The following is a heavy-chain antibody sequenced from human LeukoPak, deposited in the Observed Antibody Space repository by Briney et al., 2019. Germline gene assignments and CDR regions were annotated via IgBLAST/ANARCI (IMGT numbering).Heavy chain of an antibody. V-gene: IGHV1-2*02. J-gene: IGHJ4*02. Sequence: ASVKVSCKASGYTFSDYYIHWVRQAPGQGLEWMGWINPNTGATNSAQTFQGRVTMTSDTSISTAYMELSRLRSDDTAVYFCARESRSEVVSCGIDCYSGFDYWGQGTLVTVSS. CDR2: INPNTGAT. D-gene: IGHD2-21*02. CDR1: GYTFSDYY. CDR3: ARESRSEVVSCGIDCYSGFDY.